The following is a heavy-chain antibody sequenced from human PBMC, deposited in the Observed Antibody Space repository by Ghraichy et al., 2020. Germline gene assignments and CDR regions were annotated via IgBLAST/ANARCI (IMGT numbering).Heavy chain of an antibody. D-gene: IGHD4-23*01. CDR2: ISWNSGNM. J-gene: IGHJ6*02. V-gene: IGHV3-9*01. CDR3: AKALGGANYYYYGLDV. Sequence: GGSLRLSCAASGFTFHDYAMHWVRQPPGKGLEWISGISWNSGNMCYADSVKRRFTISRDNAKKSLYLQMKSLRVEDTDLYYCAKALGGANYYYYGLDVWGQGTTVTVSS. CDR1: GFTFHDYA.